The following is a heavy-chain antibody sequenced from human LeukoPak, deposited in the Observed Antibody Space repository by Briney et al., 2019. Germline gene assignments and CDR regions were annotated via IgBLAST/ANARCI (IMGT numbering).Heavy chain of an antibody. CDR1: GFTFSSYA. Sequence: GGSLRLSCAASGFTFSSYAMSWVRQAPGKGREGVSAISGSGGSTYYADSVKGRFTISRDNSNNTLYLQMNSLRAEDTAVYYCAKSPQLWLHPPGYWGQGTLVTVSS. V-gene: IGHV3-23*01. CDR3: AKSPQLWLHPPGY. J-gene: IGHJ4*02. CDR2: ISGSGGST. D-gene: IGHD5-18*01.